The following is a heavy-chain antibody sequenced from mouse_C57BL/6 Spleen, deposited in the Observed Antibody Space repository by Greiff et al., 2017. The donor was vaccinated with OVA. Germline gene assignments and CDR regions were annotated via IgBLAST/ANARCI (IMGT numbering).Heavy chain of an antibody. J-gene: IGHJ1*03. V-gene: IGHV1-69*01. D-gene: IGHD1-1*01. CDR2: IDPSDSYT. Sequence: QVQLQQSGAELVMPGASVKLSCKASGYTFTSYWMHWVKQRPGQGLEWIGEIDPSDSYTNYNQKFKGKSTLTVDKSSSTAYMQLSSLTSEDSAVYYCARNTVVAGDWYFDVWGTGTTVTVSS. CDR1: GYTFTSYW. CDR3: ARNTVVAGDWYFDV.